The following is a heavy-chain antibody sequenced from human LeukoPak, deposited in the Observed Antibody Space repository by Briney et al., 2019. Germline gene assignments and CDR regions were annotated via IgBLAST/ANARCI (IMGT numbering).Heavy chain of an antibody. CDR3: AREVEDY. V-gene: IGHV3-30-3*01. CDR2: ISYDGSNK. CDR1: GFTFSSYA. Sequence: PGGSLRLSCAASGFTFSSYAMHWVRQAPGKGLEWVAVISYDGSNKYYADSVKGRFTISRDNSKNTLYLQMNSLRAEDTAVYYCAREVEDYWGQGTLVTVSS. J-gene: IGHJ4*02.